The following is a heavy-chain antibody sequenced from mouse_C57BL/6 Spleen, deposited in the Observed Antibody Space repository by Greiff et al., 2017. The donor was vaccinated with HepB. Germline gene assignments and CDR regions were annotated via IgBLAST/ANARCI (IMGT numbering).Heavy chain of an antibody. Sequence: VMLVESGPGLVAPSQSLSITCTVSGFSLTSYAISWVRQPPGKGLEWLGVIWTGGGTNYNSALKSRLSISKDNSKSQVFLKMNSLQTDDTARYYCARDSNSYYYAMDYWGQGTSVTVSS. CDR1: GFSLTSYA. V-gene: IGHV2-9-1*01. J-gene: IGHJ4*01. CDR3: ARDSNSYYYAMDY. CDR2: IWTGGGT. D-gene: IGHD2-5*01.